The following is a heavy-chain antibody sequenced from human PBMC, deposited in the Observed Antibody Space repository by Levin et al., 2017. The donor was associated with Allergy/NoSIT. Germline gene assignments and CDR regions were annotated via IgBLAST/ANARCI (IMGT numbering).Heavy chain of an antibody. CDR3: ASPAPNIVGAYDAFDI. V-gene: IGHV5-51*01. D-gene: IGHD1-26*01. CDR1: GYSFTSYW. J-gene: IGHJ3*02. CDR2: IYPGDSDT. Sequence: GESLKISCKGSGYSFTSYWIGWVRQMPGKGLEWMGIIYPGDSDTRYSPSFQGQVTISADKSISTAYLQWSSLKASDTAMYYCASPAPNIVGAYDAFDIWGQGTMVTVSS.